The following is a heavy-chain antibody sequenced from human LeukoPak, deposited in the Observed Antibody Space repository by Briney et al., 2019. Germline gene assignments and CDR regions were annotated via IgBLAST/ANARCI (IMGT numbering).Heavy chain of an antibody. J-gene: IGHJ4*02. V-gene: IGHV3-23*01. CDR2: VTGRGGST. Sequence: GGSLRLSCAASGFTFSSYAMSWVRQAPGKGLVWVSTVTGRGGSTYYADSVKGRFTISRDNSKNTVYRQMKSLRAEDTAAYYCATFPANYATNYWGQGTLVTVSS. D-gene: IGHD4/OR15-4a*01. CDR1: GFTFSSYA. CDR3: ATFPANYATNY.